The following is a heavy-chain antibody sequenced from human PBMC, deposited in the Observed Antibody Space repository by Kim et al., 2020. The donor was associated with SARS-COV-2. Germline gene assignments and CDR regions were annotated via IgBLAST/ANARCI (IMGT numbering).Heavy chain of an antibody. J-gene: IGHJ4*02. CDR3: ARVAHHYDFWGGYYNDY. CDR1: GFTFSSYG. Sequence: GGSLRLSCAASGFTFSSYGMHWVRQAPGKGLEWVAVIWYDGSNKYYADSVKGRFTISRDNSKNTLYLQMNSLRAEDTAVYYCARVAHHYDFWGGYYNDYWGQGTLVTVSS. D-gene: IGHD3-3*01. V-gene: IGHV3-33*01. CDR2: IWYDGSNK.